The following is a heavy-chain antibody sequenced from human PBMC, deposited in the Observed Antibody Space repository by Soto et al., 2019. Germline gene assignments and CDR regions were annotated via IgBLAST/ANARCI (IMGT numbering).Heavy chain of an antibody. CDR1: GGTFSSYA. CDR2: IIPIFYTA. Sequence: GASVKVSCKASGGTFSSYAISWVRQAPGQGLEWMGGIIPIFYTAKYTQKFQGRVTITADESTSTAYMELSSLRSEDTAVYYCARDLITGTPGYWGQGTLVTVSS. D-gene: IGHD1-20*01. J-gene: IGHJ4*02. V-gene: IGHV1-69*13. CDR3: ARDLITGTPGY.